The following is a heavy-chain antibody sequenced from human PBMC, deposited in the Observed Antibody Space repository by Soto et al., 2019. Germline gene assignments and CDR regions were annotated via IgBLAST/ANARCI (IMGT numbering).Heavy chain of an antibody. CDR1: GGSISSSSYY. V-gene: IGHV4-39*01. CDR3: ARQSSGWYNWFDP. J-gene: IGHJ5*02. CDR2: IYYIGSI. Sequence: QLQLQESGPGLVKPSETLSLTCSVSGGSISSSSYYWGWIRQPPGKGLEWIGSIYYIGSIYYNPSLKSRVTISVDTSKNQFSLKLSSVTAAETAVYYCARQSSGWYNWFDPWGQGTLVTVSS. D-gene: IGHD6-19*01.